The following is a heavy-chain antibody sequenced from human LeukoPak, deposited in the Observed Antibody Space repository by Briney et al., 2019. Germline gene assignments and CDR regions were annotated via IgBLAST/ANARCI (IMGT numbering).Heavy chain of an antibody. CDR1: GFTFSSYS. CDR3: ARGPRRDGYNTAFDI. Sequence: PGGSLRLSCAASGFTFSSYSMNWVRQAPGKGLEWVSYISSSSSTIYYADSVKGRFTISRDNAKNSLYLQMNSLRAEDTAVYYCARGPRRDGYNTAFDIWGQGTMVTVSS. V-gene: IGHV3-48*01. D-gene: IGHD5-24*01. J-gene: IGHJ3*02. CDR2: ISSSSSTI.